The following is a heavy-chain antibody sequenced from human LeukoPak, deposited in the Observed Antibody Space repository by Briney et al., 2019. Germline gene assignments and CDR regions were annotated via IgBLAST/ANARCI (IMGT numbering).Heavy chain of an antibody. V-gene: IGHV1-2*02. J-gene: IGHJ5*02. CDR1: GYTFTGYY. Sequence: ASVKVSCKASGYTFTGYYMHWVRQAPGQGLEWMGWINPNSGGTNYAQKLQGRVTMTRDTSISTAYMELSRLRSDGTAVYYCARDYPMYYYDSSGYYLAWFDPWGQGTLVTVSS. D-gene: IGHD3-22*01. CDR2: INPNSGGT. CDR3: ARDYPMYYYDSSGYYLAWFDP.